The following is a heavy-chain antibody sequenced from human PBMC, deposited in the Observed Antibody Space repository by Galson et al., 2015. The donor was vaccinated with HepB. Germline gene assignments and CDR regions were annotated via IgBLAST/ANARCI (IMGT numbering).Heavy chain of an antibody. CDR3: ARDLDSSGWYVNWYFDL. D-gene: IGHD6-19*01. Sequence: SLRLSCAASGFTVSSNYMSWVRQAPGKGLEWVSVIYSGGSTYYADSVKGRFTISRDNSKNTLYLQMNSLRAEDTAVYYCARDLDSSGWYVNWYFDLWGRGTLVTVSS. CDR2: IYSGGST. CDR1: GFTVSSNY. J-gene: IGHJ2*01. V-gene: IGHV3-66*01.